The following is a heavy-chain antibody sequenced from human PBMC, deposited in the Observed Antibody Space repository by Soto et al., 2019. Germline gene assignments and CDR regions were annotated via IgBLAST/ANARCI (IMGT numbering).Heavy chain of an antibody. D-gene: IGHD7-27*01. CDR2: ISWNSDRI. CDR1: GFTFDDSA. V-gene: IGHV3-9*01. J-gene: IGHJ4*02. CDR3: AKETQANLGTGGFDS. Sequence: AGGSLRLSCVASGFTFDDSAMHWVRQGPGKGLEWVSGISWNSDRIEYVDSMKGRFTISRDNAKNSLYLQMNSLRVEDTAVYYCAKETQANLGTGGFDSWGQGTLVTVSS.